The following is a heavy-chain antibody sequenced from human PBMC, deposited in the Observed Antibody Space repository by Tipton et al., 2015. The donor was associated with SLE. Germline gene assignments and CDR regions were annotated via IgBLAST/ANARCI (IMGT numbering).Heavy chain of an antibody. D-gene: IGHD2-2*01. V-gene: IGHV4-34*01. CDR3: ARRRGLVVVVPAAMEGFDP. Sequence: GLVKPLETLSLTCAVYGGSFSGYYWSWIRQPPGKGLEWIGEINHSGSTNYNPSLKSRVTISVDTSKNQFSLKLSSVTAADTAVYYCARRRGLVVVVPAAMEGFDPWGQGTLVTVSS. CDR2: INHSGST. CDR1: GGSFSGYY. J-gene: IGHJ5*02.